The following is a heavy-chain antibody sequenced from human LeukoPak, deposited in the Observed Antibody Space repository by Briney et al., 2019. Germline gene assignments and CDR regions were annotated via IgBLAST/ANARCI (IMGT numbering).Heavy chain of an antibody. CDR3: ARVELDWYFDL. Sequence: GGSLRLSCAASGFTVSSNYMSWVRQAPGKGLEWVSVIYSGGSTYYADSVKGRFTISRDDSKNTLYLQMNSLRAEDTAVYYCARVELDWYFDLWGRGTLVTVSS. CDR1: GFTVSSNY. J-gene: IGHJ2*01. D-gene: IGHD1-7*01. V-gene: IGHV3-53*01. CDR2: IYSGGST.